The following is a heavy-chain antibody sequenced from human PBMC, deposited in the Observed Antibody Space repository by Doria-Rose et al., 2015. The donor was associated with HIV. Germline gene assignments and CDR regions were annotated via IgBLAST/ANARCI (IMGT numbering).Heavy chain of an antibody. CDR2: TYYTGTS. J-gene: IGHJ4*02. D-gene: IGHD3-3*01. CDR3: ARMGSYRELDY. Sequence: QVQLQESGPGLVKPSETLSLTCSVSGASVSSRGYYWNWIRQVPGKGLESLGYTYYTGTSDYSPSLKSRLNMAVDTSKNQFSLKLSFVTVADTAVYYCARMGSYRELDYWGQGPLFIVSA. CDR1: GASVSSRGYY. V-gene: IGHV4-31*03.